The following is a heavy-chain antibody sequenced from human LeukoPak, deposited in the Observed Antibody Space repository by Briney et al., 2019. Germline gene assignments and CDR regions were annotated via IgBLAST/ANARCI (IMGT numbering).Heavy chain of an antibody. Sequence: GGSLRLSCAASGFTFDDYAMHWVRQAPGKGLEWVSLISGDGGNTYYADSVKGRFTIPRDNSKNSLYLQMNSLRTEDTALYYCAKENYDSSGYYWLYFDYWGQGTLVTVSS. V-gene: IGHV3-43*02. CDR2: ISGDGGNT. CDR3: AKENYDSSGYYWLYFDY. J-gene: IGHJ4*02. CDR1: GFTFDDYA. D-gene: IGHD3-22*01.